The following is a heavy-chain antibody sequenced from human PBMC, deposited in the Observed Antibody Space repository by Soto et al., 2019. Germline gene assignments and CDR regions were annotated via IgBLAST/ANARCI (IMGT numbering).Heavy chain of an antibody. CDR3: AKDLGASVMDV. Sequence: QVQLVESGGGVVQPGRSLRLSCAASGFTFSSYGMHWVRQAPGKGLEWVAVISYDGSNKYYADSVKGRFTISRDNSKNTLYLQMNSRRAEDTAVYYCAKDLGASVMDVWGQGTTVTVSS. CDR1: GFTFSSYG. CDR2: ISYDGSNK. D-gene: IGHD7-27*01. V-gene: IGHV3-30*18. J-gene: IGHJ6*02.